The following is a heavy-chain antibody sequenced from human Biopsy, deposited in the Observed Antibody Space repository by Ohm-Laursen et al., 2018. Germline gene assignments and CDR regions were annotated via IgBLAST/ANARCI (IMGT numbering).Heavy chain of an antibody. V-gene: IGHV1-58*02. CDR3: ASRPNCGGDCSSGFDY. Sequence: ASVKVSCKASGFTFNRSAMQWVRQARGQRLEWIGWIVVGGGNTNYAQKFQEGVTITRDMSTSTAYMELSNLRSEDTAVYYCASRPNCGGDCSSGFDYWGQGTLVTVSS. J-gene: IGHJ4*02. CDR2: IVVGGGNT. CDR1: GFTFNRSA. D-gene: IGHD2-21*02.